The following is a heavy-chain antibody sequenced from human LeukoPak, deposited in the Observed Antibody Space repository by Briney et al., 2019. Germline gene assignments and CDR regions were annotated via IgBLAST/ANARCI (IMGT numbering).Heavy chain of an antibody. V-gene: IGHV4-61*02. Sequence: PSETLSLTCTVSGGSISSGSYYWSWIRQPAGKGLEWIGRTYTSGSTNYNPSLKSRVTISVDTSKNQFSLKLSSVTAADTAVYYCARALAINCFDSWGQGTLVIVSS. CDR2: TYTSGST. CDR1: GGSISSGSYY. J-gene: IGHJ5*01. CDR3: ARALAINCFDS.